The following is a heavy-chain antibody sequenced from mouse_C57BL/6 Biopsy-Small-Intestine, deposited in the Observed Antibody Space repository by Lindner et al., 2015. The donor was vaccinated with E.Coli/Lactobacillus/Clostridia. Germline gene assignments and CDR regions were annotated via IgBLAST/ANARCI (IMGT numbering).Heavy chain of an antibody. CDR1: GYTFIDLS. CDR3: ATDRFDFWSGYFSD. CDR2: FHPQDGET. D-gene: IGHD1-3*01. V-gene: IGHV1-18*01. Sequence: SVKVSCKVSGYTFIDLSMHWVRQAPGKGLGWMGGFHPQDGETIYAQKFQGRVTMTEDTSTDTAYMELRSLRSDDTAVYYCATDRFDFWSGYFSDWGQGTTVIVSS. J-gene: IGHJ1*01.